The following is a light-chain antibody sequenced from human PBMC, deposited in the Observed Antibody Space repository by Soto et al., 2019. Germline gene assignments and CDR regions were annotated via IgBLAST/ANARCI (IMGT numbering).Light chain of an antibody. CDR3: ASWDDSLSAVV. CDR2: GHN. J-gene: IGLJ2*01. Sequence: QSVLTQPPSVSGAPGQRVTISCTGSYSNIGAGYEVHWYQQVPGTAPKLLVSGHNNRPSGVPDRFSGSKSGTSASLAISGLRSEDEADYYCASWDDSLSAVVFGGGTKLTVL. V-gene: IGLV1-40*01. CDR1: YSNIGAGYE.